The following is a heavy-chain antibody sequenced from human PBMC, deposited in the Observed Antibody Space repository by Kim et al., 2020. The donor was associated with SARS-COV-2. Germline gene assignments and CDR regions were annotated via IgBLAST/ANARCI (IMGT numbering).Heavy chain of an antibody. CDR3: ARGSGSLYCGGDCYHFDY. D-gene: IGHD2-21*02. CDR1: GGSISSYY. J-gene: IGHJ4*02. V-gene: IGHV4-59*13. CDR2: IYYSGST. Sequence: SETLSLTCTVSGGSISSYYWIWIRQPPGKGLEWIGYIYYSGSTNYNPSLKSRVTISVDTSKNQFSLKLSSVTAADTAVYYCARGSGSLYCGGDCYHFDYWGQGTLVTVSS.